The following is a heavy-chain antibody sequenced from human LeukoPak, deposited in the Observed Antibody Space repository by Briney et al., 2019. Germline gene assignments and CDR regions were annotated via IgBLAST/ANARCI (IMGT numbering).Heavy chain of an antibody. CDR1: GFTFSSYG. CDR3: ARDDYYGKTTYYYYYGMDV. Sequence: PGGSLRLSCAASGFTFSSYGMHWVRQAPGKGLEWVAVIWYDGSNKYYADSVKGRFTISRDNSKNTLYLQMNSLRAEDTAVYYCARDDYYGKTTYYYYYGMDVWGQGTTVTVSS. V-gene: IGHV3-33*01. J-gene: IGHJ6*02. D-gene: IGHD3-10*01. CDR2: IWYDGSNK.